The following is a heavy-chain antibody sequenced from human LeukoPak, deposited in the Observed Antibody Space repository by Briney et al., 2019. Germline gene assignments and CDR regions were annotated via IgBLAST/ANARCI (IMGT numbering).Heavy chain of an antibody. D-gene: IGHD3-22*01. J-gene: IGHJ4*02. CDR2: IYYSGTT. CDR3: ARIPETFYYDSSGYFFDY. CDR1: GGSISGYY. V-gene: IGHV4-59*01. Sequence: SETLSLTCTVSGGSISGYYWSWIRRPPGKGLEWIGYIYYSGTTNYNPSLKSRVTISVDTSKNQFSLKLSSVTAADTAVYYCARIPETFYYDSSGYFFDYWGQGTLVTVSS.